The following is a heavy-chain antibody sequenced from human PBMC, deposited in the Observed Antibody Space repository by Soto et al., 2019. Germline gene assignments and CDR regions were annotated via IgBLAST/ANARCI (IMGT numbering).Heavy chain of an antibody. CDR1: VGTFSSYA. V-gene: IGHV1-69*01. J-gene: IGHJ5*02. Sequence: QVQLVQSGAEVKKPGSSVKVSCKASVGTFSSYAISWVRQAPGQGLEWMGGIIPIFGTANYAQKFQGRVTITADESTSTAYMELSSLRSEDTAVYYGARALNYDSSGHLVGSFDPWGQGTLVTVSS. CDR3: ARALNYDSSGHLVGSFDP. D-gene: IGHD3-22*01. CDR2: IIPIFGTA.